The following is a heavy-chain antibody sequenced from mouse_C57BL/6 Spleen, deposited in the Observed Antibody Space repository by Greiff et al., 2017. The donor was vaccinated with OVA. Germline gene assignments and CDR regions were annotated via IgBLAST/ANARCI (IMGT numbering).Heavy chain of an antibody. V-gene: IGHV14-3*01. D-gene: IGHD4-1*01. CDR3: ASTGTKFAY. J-gene: IGHJ3*01. CDR2: IEPANGNT. Sequence: EVQLQQSVAELVRPGASVKLSCTASGFNIKNTYMHWVKQRPEQGLEWVGRIEPANGNTKYAPKFQGQGTITADTASNTANLQLSSLTSEDTAIYYGASTGTKFAYWGQGTLVTVSA. CDR1: GFNIKNTY.